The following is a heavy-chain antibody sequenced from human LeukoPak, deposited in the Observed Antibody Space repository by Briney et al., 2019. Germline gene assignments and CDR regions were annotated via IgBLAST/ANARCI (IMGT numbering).Heavy chain of an antibody. D-gene: IGHD4-17*01. Sequence: SETLSLTCAGYGGSFSGYYWSWIRQPPGKGLEWIGEINHSGSTNYNPSLKSRVTISVDTSKNQFSLKLSSVTAADTAVYYCASSTRSATVTTIDYWGQGTLVTVSS. CDR2: INHSGST. CDR3: ASSTRSATVTTIDY. J-gene: IGHJ4*02. CDR1: GGSFSGYY. V-gene: IGHV4-34*01.